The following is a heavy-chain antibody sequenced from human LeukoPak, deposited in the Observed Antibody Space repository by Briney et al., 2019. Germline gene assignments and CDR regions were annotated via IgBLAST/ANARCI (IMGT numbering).Heavy chain of an antibody. CDR1: GFTFNSYG. V-gene: IGHV3-23*01. J-gene: IGHJ3*02. CDR3: ARDSTTESAFDI. D-gene: IGHD1-14*01. CDR2: ISGSGDRT. Sequence: GGSLRLSCAASGFTFNSYGMSWVRQAPGKGLEWVSAISGSGDRTYYADSVKGRFTISRDNAKNSLYLQMNSLRAEDTAVYYCARDSTTESAFDIWGRGTMVTVSS.